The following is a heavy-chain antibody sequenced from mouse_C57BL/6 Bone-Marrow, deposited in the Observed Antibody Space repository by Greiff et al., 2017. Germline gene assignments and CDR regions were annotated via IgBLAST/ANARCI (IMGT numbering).Heavy chain of an antibody. D-gene: IGHD1-1*01. J-gene: IGHJ1*03. CDR2: IYPGDGDT. V-gene: IGHV1-80*01. Sequence: VQRVESGAELVKPGASVKISCKASGYAFSSYWMNWVKQRPGKGLEWIGQIYPGDGDTNYNGKFKGKATLTADKSSSTAYMQLSSLTSEDSAVYFCARGHYGIRYFDVWGTGTTVTVSS. CDR1: GYAFSSYW. CDR3: ARGHYGIRYFDV.